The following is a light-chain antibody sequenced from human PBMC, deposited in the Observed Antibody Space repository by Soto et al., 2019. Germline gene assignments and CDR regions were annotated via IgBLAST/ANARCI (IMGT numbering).Light chain of an antibody. CDR3: SSYTSSYYV. J-gene: IGLJ1*01. CDR2: EVS. Sequence: QSVLTQPASVSGSPGQSITISCTGTSSDVGGYNYVSWYQQHPGKAPKLMIYEVSNRPSGVSNRFSGSKSGNTASLTISGLPAEDADDYYCSSYTSSYYVFGTGTKLTVL. V-gene: IGLV2-14*01. CDR1: SSDVGGYNY.